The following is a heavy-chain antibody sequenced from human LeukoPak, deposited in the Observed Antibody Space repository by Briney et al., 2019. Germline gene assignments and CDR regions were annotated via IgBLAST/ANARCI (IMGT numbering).Heavy chain of an antibody. V-gene: IGHV5-10-1*01. J-gene: IGHJ4*02. CDR1: GYSFTNYW. Sequence: GESLTISCKGSGYSFTNYWISWVRHMPGKGLEWIGRIDPSDSYTKYSPSFEGHVTISVDKSISTAFLQWNSLKASDSAMYYCATGASKVTTDFANYWGQGTQVAVSS. CDR3: ATGASKVTTDFANY. CDR2: IDPSDSYT. D-gene: IGHD4-17*01.